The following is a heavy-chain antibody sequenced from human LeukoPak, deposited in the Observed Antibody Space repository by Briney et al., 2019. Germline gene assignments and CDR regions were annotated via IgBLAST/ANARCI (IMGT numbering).Heavy chain of an antibody. CDR2: ISWDGTP. Sequence: GGSLRLSCAASGFNFEDYTMHWVRQAPGKTLEWVSLISWDGTPYYTDSVKGRFTISRDNSKNSLYLQMDTLRSEDAAFYYCVKDLSYESSGYVFGHWGQGTLVTVSS. V-gene: IGHV3-43*01. J-gene: IGHJ4*02. D-gene: IGHD3-22*01. CDR1: GFNFEDYT. CDR3: VKDLSYESSGYVFGH.